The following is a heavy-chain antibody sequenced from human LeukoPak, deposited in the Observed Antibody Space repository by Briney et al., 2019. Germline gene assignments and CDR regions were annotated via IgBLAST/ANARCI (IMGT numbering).Heavy chain of an antibody. CDR1: GFTFSNYW. CDR3: ASSRTWAFDY. CDR2: IKPDGGEK. J-gene: IGHJ4*02. Sequence: GGSLRLSCAASGFTFSNYWMSWVRQAPGKGLEWAANIKPDGGEKYYVDSVKGRFTISRDNAKNSLYLQMNSLRAEDTAVYYCASSRTWAFDYWGQGSLVTVSS. V-gene: IGHV3-7*01. D-gene: IGHD1-26*01.